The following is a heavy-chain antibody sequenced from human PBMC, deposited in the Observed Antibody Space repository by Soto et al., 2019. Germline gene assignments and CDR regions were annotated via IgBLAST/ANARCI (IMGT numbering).Heavy chain of an antibody. Sequence: ASVKVSCKASGYTFTSYGISWVRQAPGQGLEWMGWISAYNGNTNYAQKLQGRVTMTTDTSTSTAYMELRSLRSDDTAVYYCARDSDYYGSGSYYNDSYYYYGMDVWGQGTTVTVSS. D-gene: IGHD3-10*01. CDR2: ISAYNGNT. J-gene: IGHJ6*02. CDR3: ARDSDYYGSGSYYNDSYYYYGMDV. CDR1: GYTFTSYG. V-gene: IGHV1-18*01.